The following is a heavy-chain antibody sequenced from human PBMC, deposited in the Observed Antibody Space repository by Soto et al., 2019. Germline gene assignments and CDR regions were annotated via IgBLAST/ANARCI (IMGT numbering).Heavy chain of an antibody. CDR2: IWYDGSNK. CDR3: ARGGGGGDTDSRGFDY. CDR1: GFTFSSYG. J-gene: IGHJ4*02. D-gene: IGHD3-16*01. V-gene: IGHV3-33*01. Sequence: QVQLVESGGGVVQPGRSLRLSCAASGFTFSSYGMHWVRQAPGKGLEWVAVIWYDGSNKYYADSVKGRFTISRDNSKNTLYRQMNSLRAGERAVYYCARGGGGGDTDSRGFDYWGQGTLVPVP.